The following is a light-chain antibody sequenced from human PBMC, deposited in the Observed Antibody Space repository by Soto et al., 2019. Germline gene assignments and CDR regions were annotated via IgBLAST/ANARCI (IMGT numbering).Light chain of an antibody. CDR1: QGMSTY. CDR2: SAS. Sequence: DIQLTQSPSFLSASVGDTVTITCRASQGMSTYLAWYQQKPGKVPKLLIRSASTLHSGVPPRFSGGGSGTEFTLTISTLQPDDSGIYYCQQLSAYQLAFGGGTNVEIK. CDR3: QQLSAYQLA. J-gene: IGKJ4*01. V-gene: IGKV1-9*01.